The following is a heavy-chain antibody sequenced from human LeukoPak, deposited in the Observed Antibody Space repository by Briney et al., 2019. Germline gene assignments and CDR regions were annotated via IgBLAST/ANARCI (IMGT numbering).Heavy chain of an antibody. Sequence: GGSLRLSCAASGFTFSAFAMHWVRQAPGKGLEWVAVILYDRSNKYYADSVKGRLTISRDNSKNTLSLQVNSLRSEDTAVYFCAKGDYGGNSHTFDIWGQGTMVTVSS. D-gene: IGHD4-23*01. V-gene: IGHV3-30*18. CDR1: GFTFSAFA. CDR3: AKGDYGGNSHTFDI. CDR2: ILYDRSNK. J-gene: IGHJ3*02.